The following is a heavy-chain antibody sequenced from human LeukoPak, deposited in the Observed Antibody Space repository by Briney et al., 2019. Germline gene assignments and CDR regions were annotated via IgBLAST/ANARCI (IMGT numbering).Heavy chain of an antibody. Sequence: GGSLRLSCAASGFTFSSYAMSWVRQAPGKGLEWVSAISGSGGSTYYADSVKGRFTISRDNSKNTPYLQMNSLRAEDTAVYYCAKGAPVRFGEPYYFDYWGQGTLVTVSS. CDR1: GFTFSSYA. CDR3: AKGAPVRFGEPYYFDY. D-gene: IGHD3-10*01. V-gene: IGHV3-23*01. J-gene: IGHJ4*02. CDR2: ISGSGGST.